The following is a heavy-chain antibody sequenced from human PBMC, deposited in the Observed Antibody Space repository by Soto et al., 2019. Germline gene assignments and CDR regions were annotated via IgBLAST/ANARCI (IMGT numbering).Heavy chain of an antibody. Sequence: ASVKVSCKASGGTFSSYAISWVRQAPGQGLEWMGGIIPIFGTANYAQKFQGRVTITADESTSTAYMELSSLRSEDTAVYYCARQYPLTIFGVVTQGWFDPWGQGTLVTVSS. J-gene: IGHJ5*02. V-gene: IGHV1-69*13. CDR2: IIPIFGTA. CDR3: ARQYPLTIFGVVTQGWFDP. CDR1: GGTFSSYA. D-gene: IGHD3-3*01.